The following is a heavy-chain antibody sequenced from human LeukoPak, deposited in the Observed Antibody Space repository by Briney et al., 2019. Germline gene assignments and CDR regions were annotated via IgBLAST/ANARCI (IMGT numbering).Heavy chain of an antibody. CDR2: IASDGSNK. V-gene: IGHV3-30-3*01. Sequence: PGGSLRLSCAASGFTFSIYAMHWVRQAPGKGLEWVAFIASDGSNKYYADSVKGRFTISRDNSKNTLYPQMNSLRAEDTAVYYCAKDRAYCSSTSCYNDYYYGMDVWGQGTTVTVSS. CDR3: AKDRAYCSSTSCYNDYYYGMDV. CDR1: GFTFSIYA. D-gene: IGHD2-2*02. J-gene: IGHJ6*02.